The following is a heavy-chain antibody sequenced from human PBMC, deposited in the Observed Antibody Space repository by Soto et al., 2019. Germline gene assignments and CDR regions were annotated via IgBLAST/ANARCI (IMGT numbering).Heavy chain of an antibody. D-gene: IGHD5-12*01. J-gene: IGHJ5*02. CDR3: ARDRRWLPRGPNNWLDL. V-gene: IGHV4-30-4*01. CDR1: GGSISSSDY. CDR2: IYYDGNS. Sequence: SETLSLTCAVSGGSISSSDYWTWVRQPPGKGLEWIGYIYYDGNSQHNPSLKSRVTMSIDTSKNQFSLNLSSVTAADTAVYYCARDRRWLPRGPNNWLDLWGQGTQVTVSS.